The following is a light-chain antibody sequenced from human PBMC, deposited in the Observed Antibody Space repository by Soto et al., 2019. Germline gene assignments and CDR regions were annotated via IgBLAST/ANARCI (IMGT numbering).Light chain of an antibody. CDR2: EVN. V-gene: IGLV2-8*01. CDR1: STDVGGYDY. CDR3: TSYAGGNNV. J-gene: IGLJ1*01. Sequence: QSALTQPPSASGSPGQSVTISCTGTSTDVGGYDYVSWYQRHPGKVPKLMIYEVNKWPSGVPDRFSGSKSGNTASLTVSGLQPEDEADYYCTSYAGGNNVFGTGTKVTVL.